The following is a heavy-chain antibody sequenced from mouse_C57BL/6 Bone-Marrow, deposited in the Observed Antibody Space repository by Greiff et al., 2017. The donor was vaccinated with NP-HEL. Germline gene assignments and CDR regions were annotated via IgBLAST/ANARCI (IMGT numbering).Heavy chain of an antibody. D-gene: IGHD1-1*01. Sequence: EVQLQESGGGLVKPGGSLKLSCAASGFTFSDYGMHWVRQAPEKGLEWVAYISSGSSTIYYADTVKGRFTISRDNANHTLFLQMTSLRSEDTDRDYGARKGYGSNRPYYFDYWGQGTTLTVSS. CDR1: GFTFSDYG. J-gene: IGHJ2*01. V-gene: IGHV5-17*01. CDR2: ISSGSSTI. CDR3: ARKGYGSNRPYYFDY.